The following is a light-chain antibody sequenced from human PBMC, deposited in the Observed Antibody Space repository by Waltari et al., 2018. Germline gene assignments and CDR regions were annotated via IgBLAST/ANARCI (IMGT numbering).Light chain of an antibody. CDR2: EVS. J-gene: IGLJ2*01. CDR1: SSDVGGYNY. V-gene: IGLV2-14*01. Sequence: QSALTQPASVSGSPGQSITISCTGTSSDVGGYNYVSWYQQHPGKAPKLMIDEVSKRPSGVSNRFSGSKSGNTASLTISGLQAEDEADYYCSSYTSSSTSVVFGGGTKLTVL. CDR3: SSYTSSSTSVV.